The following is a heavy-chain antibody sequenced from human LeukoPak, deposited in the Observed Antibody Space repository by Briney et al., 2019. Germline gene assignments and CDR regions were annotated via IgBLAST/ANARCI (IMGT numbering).Heavy chain of an antibody. J-gene: IGHJ6*03. CDR1: GGSISSTTYY. CDR2: ISYSGST. D-gene: IGHD1-26*01. CDR3: ARAGGRHTYYMDV. Sequence: SETLSLTCTVSGGSISSTTYYWGWLRQPPGKGLEWIGTISYSGSTYYNPSLKSRLTISIDTYKNQISLRLNSVTAADTAVYYCARAGGRHTYYMDVWGKGTTVTVSS. V-gene: IGHV4-39*07.